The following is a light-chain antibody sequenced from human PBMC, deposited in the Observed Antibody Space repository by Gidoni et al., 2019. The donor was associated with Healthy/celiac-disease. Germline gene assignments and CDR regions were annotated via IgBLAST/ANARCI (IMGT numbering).Light chain of an antibody. Sequence: DIVMTQPPLPMPVTPGEPASIPCRSSQSLLHSNGYNYLDWYLQKPGQSPQLLIYLGSNRASGVPDRFSGSGSGTDFTLKISRVEAEDVGVYYCMQALQTPYTFGQGTKLEIK. CDR2: LGS. V-gene: IGKV2-28*01. J-gene: IGKJ2*01. CDR3: MQALQTPYT. CDR1: QSLLHSNGYNY.